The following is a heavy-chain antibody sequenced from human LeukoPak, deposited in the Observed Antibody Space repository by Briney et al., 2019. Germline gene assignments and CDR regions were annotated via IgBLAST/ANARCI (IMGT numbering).Heavy chain of an antibody. D-gene: IGHD5-18*01. V-gene: IGHV1-18*01. Sequence: ASVTVSFKASGYTFTSYGISWVRQAPGQGLEWMGWISAYNGNTNYAQKLQGRVTMNTDTSTSTAYMELRSLRSDDTAVYYCARDADSCGFNWFDPWGQGTLVTVSS. CDR2: ISAYNGNT. J-gene: IGHJ5*02. CDR3: ARDADSCGFNWFDP. CDR1: GYTFTSYG.